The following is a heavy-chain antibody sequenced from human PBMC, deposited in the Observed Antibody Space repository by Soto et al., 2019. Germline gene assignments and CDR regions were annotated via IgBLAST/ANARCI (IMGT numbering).Heavy chain of an antibody. CDR3: ARAPAMVRGVNFDY. CDR1: GFTFSSYS. Sequence: GGSLRLSCAASGFTFSSYSMNWVRQAPGKGLEWVSYISSSSSTIYYADSVKGRFTMSRDNAKNSLYLQMNSLRAEDTAVYYCARAPAMVRGVNFDYWGQGTLVTVSS. D-gene: IGHD3-10*01. J-gene: IGHJ4*02. V-gene: IGHV3-48*01. CDR2: ISSSSSTI.